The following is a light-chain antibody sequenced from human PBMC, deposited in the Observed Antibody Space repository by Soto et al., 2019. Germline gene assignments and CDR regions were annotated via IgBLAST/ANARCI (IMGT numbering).Light chain of an antibody. CDR3: QSYDSSLREV. Sequence: QSVLTQPASVSGAPGQRVTISCTGSSSNIGAGYDVHWYQQLPGTAPKLLIYGNSNRPSGVPDRFSGSKSGTSASLAITGLQAEDEADYYCQSYDSSLREVFGGGTKLTVL. V-gene: IGLV1-40*01. J-gene: IGLJ2*01. CDR1: SSNIGAGYD. CDR2: GNS.